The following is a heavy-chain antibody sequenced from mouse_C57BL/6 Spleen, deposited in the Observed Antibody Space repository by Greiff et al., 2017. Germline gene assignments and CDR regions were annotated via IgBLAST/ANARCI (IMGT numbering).Heavy chain of an antibody. CDR2: IYPGSGST. V-gene: IGHV1-55*01. CDR1: GYTFTSYW. CDR3: ARGITTVVATGDY. D-gene: IGHD1-1*01. Sequence: QVQLQQPGAELVKPGASVKMSCKASGYTFTSYWITWVKQRPGQGLEWIGDIYPGSGSTNYNEKFKSKATLTVDTSSSKAYMQLSSLTSEDSAVYYGARGITTVVATGDYWGQGTTLTVSS. J-gene: IGHJ2*01.